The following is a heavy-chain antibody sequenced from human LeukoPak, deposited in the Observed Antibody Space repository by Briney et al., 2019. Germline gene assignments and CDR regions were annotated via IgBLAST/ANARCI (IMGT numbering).Heavy chain of an antibody. CDR2: IYYSGST. CDR3: ARDPDYDYGDYGGMDV. D-gene: IGHD4-17*01. CDR1: GGSISSSSYY. J-gene: IGHJ6*02. Sequence: SETLSLTCTVSGGSISSSSYYWGWIRQPPGKGLEWIGSIYYSGSTYYNPSLKSRVTISVDTSKNQFSLKLSSVTAADTAVYYCARDPDYDYGDYGGMDVWGQGTTVTVSS. V-gene: IGHV4-39*07.